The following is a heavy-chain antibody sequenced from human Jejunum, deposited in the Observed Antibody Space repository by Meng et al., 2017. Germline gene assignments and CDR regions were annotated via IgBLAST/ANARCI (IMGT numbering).Heavy chain of an antibody. D-gene: IGHD5-24*01. V-gene: IGHV3-72*01. CDR2: IRNKANSFTT. CDR3: TRAPGDGYFDS. J-gene: IGHJ4*02. CDR1: GFTFSDYY. Sequence: VQLVESGGGLVQPGGTLRLSCAGSGFTFSDYYMDWVRQAPGKGLEWVARIRNKANSFTTEYAASVQGRFTISRDESKNSLYLQMNSLTTEDTAIYYCTRAPGDGYFDSWGQGALVTVSS.